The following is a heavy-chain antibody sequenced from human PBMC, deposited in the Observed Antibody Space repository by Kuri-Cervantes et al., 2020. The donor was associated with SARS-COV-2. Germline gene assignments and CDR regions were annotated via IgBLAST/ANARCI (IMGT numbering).Heavy chain of an antibody. CDR2: ISYDGSNK. J-gene: IGHJ4*02. CDR3: ARDLSWAAAGSLDY. Sequence: GESLKISCAASGFTFSSYGMHWVRQAPGKGLEWVAVISYDGSNKYYADSVKGRFTISRDNSKNTLYLQMNSLRAKDTAVYYCARDLSWAAAGSLDYWGQGTLVTDSS. D-gene: IGHD6-13*01. V-gene: IGHV3-30*03. CDR1: GFTFSSYG.